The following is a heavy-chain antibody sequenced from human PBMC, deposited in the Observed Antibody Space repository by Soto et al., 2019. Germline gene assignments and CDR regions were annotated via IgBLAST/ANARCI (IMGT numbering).Heavy chain of an antibody. J-gene: IGHJ6*02. V-gene: IGHV3-33*01. D-gene: IGHD3-10*01. Sequence: QVHLVESGGGVVQPGRSLRLSCAASGFTFNSYGIYWVRQAPGKGLEWVAVIWYDGSNKYYGDSVKGRFTISRDNSKNTLYLQMNSLRAEDTAVYYCARGQPGGPVYYHYGMDVWGQGTTVTVSS. CDR2: IWYDGSNK. CDR3: ARGQPGGPVYYHYGMDV. CDR1: GFTFNSYG.